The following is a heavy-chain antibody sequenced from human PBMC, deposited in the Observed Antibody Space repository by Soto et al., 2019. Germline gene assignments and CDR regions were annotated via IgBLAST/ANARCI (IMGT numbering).Heavy chain of an antibody. D-gene: IGHD2-15*01. CDR1: GGTFSSYA. J-gene: IGHJ4*02. Sequence: ASVKVSCKASGGTFSSYAISWVRQAPGQGLEWMGVIIPIFGTPNYAQKFQGRVTITADESTSTAYMELNSLRAEDTAVYYCATAKLLLPWLFDYWGQGTLVTVSS. CDR3: ATAKLLLPWLFDY. CDR2: IIPIFGTP. V-gene: IGHV1-69*13.